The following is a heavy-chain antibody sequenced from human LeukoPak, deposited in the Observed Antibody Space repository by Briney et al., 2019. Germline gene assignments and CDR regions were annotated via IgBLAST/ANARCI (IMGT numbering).Heavy chain of an antibody. CDR1: GGSISSSSYY. V-gene: IGHV4-39*01. Sequence: SETLSLTCTVSGGSISSSSYYWGWIRQPPGKGLEWIGSIYYSGSTYYNPSLKSRVTISVDTSKNQFSLKLSSVTAADTAVYYCARILYYYYMDVWGKGTTVTVSS. J-gene: IGHJ6*03. D-gene: IGHD1-26*01. CDR3: ARILYYYYMDV. CDR2: IYYSGST.